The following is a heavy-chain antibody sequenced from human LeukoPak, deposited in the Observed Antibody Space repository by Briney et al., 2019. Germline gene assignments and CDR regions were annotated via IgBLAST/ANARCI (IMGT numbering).Heavy chain of an antibody. CDR1: GFTFSSYG. Sequence: GGSLRLSCAASGFTFSSYGMHWVRQAPGKGLEWVAVIWYDGSNKYYADSVKGRFTISRDNSKNTLYLQMNSLRAEDTAVYYCARDLPYGDYNGGLDYWGQETLVTVSS. V-gene: IGHV3-33*01. CDR2: IWYDGSNK. CDR3: ARDLPYGDYNGGLDY. J-gene: IGHJ4*02. D-gene: IGHD4-17*01.